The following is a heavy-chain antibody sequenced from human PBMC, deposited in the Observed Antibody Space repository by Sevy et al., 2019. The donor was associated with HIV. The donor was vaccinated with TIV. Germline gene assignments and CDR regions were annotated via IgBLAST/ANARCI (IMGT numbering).Heavy chain of an antibody. Sequence: ASVKVSCKASGYTFTGYYMHWVRQAPGQGLEWMGWINPDSGGPNYAPKFQGRVTLTRDTSNSTAYMELSRLKSDDTAVYYCVRDDRDGYFDYWGQRTLVTDSS. J-gene: IGHJ4*02. CDR1: GYTFTGYY. CDR2: INPDSGGP. CDR3: VRDDRDGYFDY. V-gene: IGHV1-2*02.